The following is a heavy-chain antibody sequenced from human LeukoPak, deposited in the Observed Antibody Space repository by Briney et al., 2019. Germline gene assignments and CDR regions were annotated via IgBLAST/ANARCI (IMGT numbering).Heavy chain of an antibody. V-gene: IGHV1-46*01. CDR2: INPSGGST. CDR3: ARDLGVAVAKARGNWFDP. D-gene: IGHD6-19*01. CDR1: GFTFTNYN. Sequence: ASVKVSCKASGFTFTNYNMHWVRQAPGQGLEWMGIINPSGGSTSYAQKFQGRVTMTRDTSTSTVYMELSSLRSEDTAVYYCARDLGVAVAKARGNWFDPWGQGTLVTVSS. J-gene: IGHJ5*02.